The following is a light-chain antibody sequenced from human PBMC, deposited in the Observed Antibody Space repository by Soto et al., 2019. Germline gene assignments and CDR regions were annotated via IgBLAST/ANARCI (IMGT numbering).Light chain of an antibody. CDR3: AAWDESLEV. V-gene: IGLV1-47*01. CDR1: SSNIGSAY. Sequence: QSVLTQPPSASGTPGQTVTISCSGSSSNIGSAYIYWYQHRPGTAPKLLIYRNNQQPSAVRVRVSASESGTSAALTISGLQSEYDADYYCAAWDESLEVFGGGTKLTVL. CDR2: RNN. J-gene: IGLJ2*01.